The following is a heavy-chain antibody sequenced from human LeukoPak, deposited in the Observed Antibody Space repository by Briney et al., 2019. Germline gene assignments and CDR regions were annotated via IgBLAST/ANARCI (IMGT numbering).Heavy chain of an antibody. CDR2: IYTSGST. V-gene: IGHV4-4*07. D-gene: IGHD3-22*01. CDR3: ARDRRGYFYVPDY. Sequence: SETLSLECTVTGGSISNYYWSWIRQPAGQGLEWIGRIYTSGSTNYNPSLKSRVTMSVDTSKNQFSLKLGSVTAADTAMYYCARDRRGYFYVPDYWGQGILVTVSS. J-gene: IGHJ4*02. CDR1: GGSISNYY.